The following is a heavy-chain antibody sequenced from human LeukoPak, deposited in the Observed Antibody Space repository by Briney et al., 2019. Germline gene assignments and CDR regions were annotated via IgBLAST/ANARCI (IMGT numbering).Heavy chain of an antibody. D-gene: IGHD2-21*02. CDR3: ARDGVFRFEVGDVYYYYMDV. CDR2: INPNSGDT. CDR1: GYTFTGYY. V-gene: IGHV1-2*02. J-gene: IGHJ6*03. Sequence: GASVKVSCKASGYTFTGYYMHWVRQAPGQGLEWMGCINPNSGDTKYAQKFQGRVTMTRDTSNNTVYMDLTRLIVDDTAMYYCARDGVFRFEVGDVYYYYMDVWGKGTTVIISS.